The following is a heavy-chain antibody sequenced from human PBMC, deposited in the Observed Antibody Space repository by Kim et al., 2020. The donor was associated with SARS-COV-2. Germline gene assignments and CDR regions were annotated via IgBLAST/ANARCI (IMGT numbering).Heavy chain of an antibody. CDR3: ARDRGGSGYYYYGMDV. D-gene: IGHD3-10*01. V-gene: IGHV4-4*02. Sequence: SLKRRVTISVDKSKNQFSLKLSSVTAADTAVYYCARDRGGSGYYYYGMDVWGQGTTVTVSS. J-gene: IGHJ6*02.